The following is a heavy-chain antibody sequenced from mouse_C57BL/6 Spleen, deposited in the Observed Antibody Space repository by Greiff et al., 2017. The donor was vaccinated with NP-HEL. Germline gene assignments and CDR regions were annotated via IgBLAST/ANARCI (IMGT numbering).Heavy chain of an antibody. CDR1: GFTFSDYG. J-gene: IGHJ4*01. Sequence: EVHLVESGGGLVQPGGSLKLSCAASGFTFSDYGMAWVRQAPRKGPEWVAFISNLAYSIYYADTVTGRFTISRENAKNTLYLEMSSLRSEDTAMYYCARRGWDAMDYWGQGTSVTVSS. CDR2: ISNLAYSI. V-gene: IGHV5-15*01. CDR3: ARRGWDAMDY. D-gene: IGHD3-3*01.